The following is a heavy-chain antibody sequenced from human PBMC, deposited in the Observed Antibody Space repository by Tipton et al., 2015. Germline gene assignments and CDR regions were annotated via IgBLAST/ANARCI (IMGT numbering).Heavy chain of an antibody. Sequence: SLRLSCAASEFISSNNWMSWVRQAPGKGLEWVANINPTGSDKYYLDSVRGRFTISRDNAKNSLYLQMSSLRAEDTAIYYCATSRDSPGNYWGQGPLVTVSS. D-gene: IGHD1-1*01. V-gene: IGHV3-7*03. CDR1: EFISSNNW. CDR3: ATSRDSPGNY. J-gene: IGHJ4*02. CDR2: INPTGSDK.